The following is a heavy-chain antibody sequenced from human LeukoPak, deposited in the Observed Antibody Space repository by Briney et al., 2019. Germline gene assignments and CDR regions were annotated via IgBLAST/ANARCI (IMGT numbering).Heavy chain of an antibody. CDR1: GDSVSNNSAA. CDR3: ARDGYSSTWYVFDV. CDR2: TYHRSKWYD. V-gene: IGHV6-1*01. J-gene: IGHJ3*01. D-gene: IGHD6-13*01. Sequence: SQTLSLTCALSGDSVSNNSAACNWIRQSPSRCLEWLERTYHRSKWYDDYAVSMTSRITINADTSKIQFSLHLNSVTPEDTAVYYCARDGYSSTWYVFDVWGQGTVVTGSS.